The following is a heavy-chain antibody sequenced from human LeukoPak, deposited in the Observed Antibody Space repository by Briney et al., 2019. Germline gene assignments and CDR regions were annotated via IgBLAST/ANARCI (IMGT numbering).Heavy chain of an antibody. D-gene: IGHD3-10*01. CDR1: GFTFDDYG. CDR3: ARVGRRDYYGSGSSDY. V-gene: IGHV3-20*01. Sequence: GGSLRLSCAASGFTFDDYGMSWVRQAPGKGLEWVSGINWNGGSTGYADSEKGRFTISRDNAKNSLYLQMNSLRAEDTALYHCARVGRRDYYGSGSSDYWGQGALVTVSS. CDR2: INWNGGST. J-gene: IGHJ4*02.